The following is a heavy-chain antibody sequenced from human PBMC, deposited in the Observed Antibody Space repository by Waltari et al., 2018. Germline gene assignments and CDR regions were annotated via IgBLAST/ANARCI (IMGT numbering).Heavy chain of an antibody. J-gene: IGHJ4*02. CDR3: ASPAGRYSRSPFFDY. CDR1: GGSFSADF. Sequence: QVQLQQWGTRVLKPSETLSLTCAVHGGSFSADFWAWIRQPPGKGLEWIGEINHDGNTNYNPSLKSRVSISADMSKNQFSLKVTSVTAADTAVYYCASPAGRYSRSPFFDYWGQGTLVTVSS. CDR2: INHDGNT. V-gene: IGHV4-34*01. D-gene: IGHD6-6*01.